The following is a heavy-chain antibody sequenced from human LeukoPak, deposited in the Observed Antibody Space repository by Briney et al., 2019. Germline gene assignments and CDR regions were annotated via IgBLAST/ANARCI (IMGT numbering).Heavy chain of an antibody. V-gene: IGHV3-53*01. CDR2: IYSGGST. CDR3: AKAYGTNGYYQLPIDF. CDR1: GFTVSSNY. D-gene: IGHD3-22*01. Sequence: GGSLRLSCAASGFTVSSNYMSWVRQAPGKGLEWVSVIYSGGSTYYADSVKGRFTISRDNSRNTLYLQLNNLRAEDTAAYYCAKAYGTNGYYQLPIDFWGQGTLVTASS. J-gene: IGHJ4*02.